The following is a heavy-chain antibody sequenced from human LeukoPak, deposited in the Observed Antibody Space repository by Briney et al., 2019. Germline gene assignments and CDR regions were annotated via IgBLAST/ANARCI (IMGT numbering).Heavy chain of an antibody. CDR3: AREIVVVTAIEGDAFDI. CDR1: GFTFSMYG. Sequence: GGSLRLSCVASGFTFSMYGIHWVRQAPAKWLEWVAVISYDGSSEYYADSVKGRFTISRDNAKNSLYLQMNSLRAEDTAVYYCAREIVVVTAIEGDAFDIWGQGTMVTVSS. V-gene: IGHV3-30*03. CDR2: ISYDGSSE. D-gene: IGHD2-21*02. J-gene: IGHJ3*02.